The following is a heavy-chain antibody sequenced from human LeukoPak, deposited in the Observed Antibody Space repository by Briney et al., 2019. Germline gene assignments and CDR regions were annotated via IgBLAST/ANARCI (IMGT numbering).Heavy chain of an antibody. CDR1: GYTFTGYY. D-gene: IGHD2-8*01. Sequence: ASVKVSCKASGYTFTGYYMHWVRQAPGQGLEWMGWINPNSGGTNYAQKFQGRVTMTGDTSISTAYMELSRLRSDDTAVCYCARDIVLMVYAKVDAFDIWGQGTMVTVSS. CDR2: INPNSGGT. CDR3: ARDIVLMVYAKVDAFDI. J-gene: IGHJ3*02. V-gene: IGHV1-2*02.